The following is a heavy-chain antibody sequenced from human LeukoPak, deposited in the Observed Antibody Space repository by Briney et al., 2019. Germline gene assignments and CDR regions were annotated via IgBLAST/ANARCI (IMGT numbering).Heavy chain of an antibody. CDR1: GFTFSDYY. CDR3: ARDQLNFPY. J-gene: IGHJ4*02. CDR2: ISSSGSSM. V-gene: IGHV3-11*01. D-gene: IGHD5-24*01. Sequence: GGSLRLSCAASGFTFSDYYMTWIRQAPGKGLEWVSYISSSGSSMNYADSVKGRFTISRDNAKNSLYLQLNSLRPEDTAVYYCARDQLNFPYWGQGTLVIVSS.